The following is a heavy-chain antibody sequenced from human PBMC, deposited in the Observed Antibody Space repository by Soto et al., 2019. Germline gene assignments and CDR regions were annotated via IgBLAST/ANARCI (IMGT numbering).Heavy chain of an antibody. CDR1: GDSVSSNSAA. D-gene: IGHD3-22*01. CDR3: ARAGDYYDSSGSPYFDY. V-gene: IGHV6-1*01. J-gene: IGHJ4*02. Sequence: PSQTLSLTCAISGDSVSSNSAAWNWIRQSPSRGLEWLGRTYYGSKWYNDYAVSVKSRITINPDTSKNQFSLQLNSVTPEDTAVYYCARAGDYYDSSGSPYFDYWGQGTLVTVSS. CDR2: TYYGSKWYN.